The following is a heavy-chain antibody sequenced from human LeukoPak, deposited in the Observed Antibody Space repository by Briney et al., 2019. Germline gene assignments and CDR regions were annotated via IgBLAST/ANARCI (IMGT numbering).Heavy chain of an antibody. D-gene: IGHD3-9*01. J-gene: IGHJ4*02. CDR1: GGSFSGYY. V-gene: IGHV4-34*01. CDR3: ARVLEYYDILTGYYQYYFDY. Sequence: PSETLSLTCAVYGGSFSGYYWSWIRQPPGKGLEWIGSIYYSGSTYYNPSLKSRVTISVDTSKNQFSLKLSSVTAADTAVYYCARVLEYYDILTGYYQYYFDYWGQGTLVTVSS. CDR2: IYYSGST.